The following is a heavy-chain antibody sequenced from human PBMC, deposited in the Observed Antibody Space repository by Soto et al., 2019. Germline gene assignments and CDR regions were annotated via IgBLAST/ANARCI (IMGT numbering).Heavy chain of an antibody. Sequence: QVQLVESGGGVVQPGRSLRLSCAASGFTFSSYGMHWVRQAPGKGLEWVAVIWFDGSNKYYADSVKGRFTISRDNSKNTLYLQMNRLRAEDTAVYYCTRAASPYCGGDCYSGFDLWGRGTLVTVSS. CDR2: IWFDGSNK. CDR1: GFTFSSYG. D-gene: IGHD2-21*02. V-gene: IGHV3-33*01. CDR3: TRAASPYCGGDCYSGFDL. J-gene: IGHJ2*01.